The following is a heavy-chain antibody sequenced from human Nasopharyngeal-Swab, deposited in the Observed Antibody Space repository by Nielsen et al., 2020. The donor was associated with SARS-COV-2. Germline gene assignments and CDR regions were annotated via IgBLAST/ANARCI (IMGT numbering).Heavy chain of an antibody. CDR3: ARSIAAAGTSSGYYVMDV. Sequence: WIRQPPGKGLEWIGYIYYSGCTNYNPSLKSRVTISVDTSKNQFSLKLSSVTTADTAVYYCARSIAAAGTSSGYYVMDVWGQGTTVTVSS. D-gene: IGHD6-13*01. J-gene: IGHJ6*02. V-gene: IGHV4-59*12. CDR2: IYYSGCT.